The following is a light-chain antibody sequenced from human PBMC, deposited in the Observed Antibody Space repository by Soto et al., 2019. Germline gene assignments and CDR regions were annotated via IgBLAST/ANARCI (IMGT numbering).Light chain of an antibody. CDR2: DVS. Sequence: QSALTQPASVSGSPGQSITISCTGTSSDVGDYNYVSWYQQHPGKAPKVMIYDVSNRPSGVSNRFSGSKSGNTASLTISGLQAEDEADYYCCSYAGSSAVFGGGTKLTVL. V-gene: IGLV2-14*01. J-gene: IGLJ3*02. CDR3: CSYAGSSAV. CDR1: SSDVGDYNY.